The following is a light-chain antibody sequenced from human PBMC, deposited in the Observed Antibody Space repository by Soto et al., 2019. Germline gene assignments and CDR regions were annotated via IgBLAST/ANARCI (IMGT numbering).Light chain of an antibody. V-gene: IGLV1-40*01. CDR3: QSYDSSLSVV. Sequence: QSVLTQPPSVSGAPGQRVTISCTGSSSNIGAGYDVHWYQQLPGTAPKLLIYGNSNRPSGVPVRFSGSKSGTSASLAITGLQAEDEADYYCQSYDSSLSVVFGGGTQLTVL. CDR2: GNS. J-gene: IGLJ2*01. CDR1: SSNIGAGYD.